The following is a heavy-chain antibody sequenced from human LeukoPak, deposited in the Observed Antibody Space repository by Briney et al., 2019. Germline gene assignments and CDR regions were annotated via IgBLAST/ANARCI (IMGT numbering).Heavy chain of an antibody. V-gene: IGHV1-18*01. Sequence: GASVKVSCKASGYTFTSYGISWVRQAPGQGLEWMGWISAYNGNTSYAQKLQGRVTMTTDTSTSTAYMELRSLRSDDTDVYYCARDREGRRLNWFDPWGQGTLVTVSS. J-gene: IGHJ5*02. D-gene: IGHD5-12*01. CDR3: ARDREGRRLNWFDP. CDR2: ISAYNGNT. CDR1: GYTFTSYG.